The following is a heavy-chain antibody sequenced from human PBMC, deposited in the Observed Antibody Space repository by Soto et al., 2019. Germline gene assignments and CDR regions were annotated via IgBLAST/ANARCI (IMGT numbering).Heavy chain of an antibody. Sequence: GESLKISCKGSGYSFTSYWICWIRQMPGKGLEWMGIIYPGDSDTRYSPSFQGQVTISADKSISTAYLQWSSLKAADTAVYYCAREGTPPVYYFDFWGQGPLVTVSS. J-gene: IGHJ4*02. V-gene: IGHV5-51*01. CDR1: GYSFTSYW. CDR3: AREGTPPVYYFDF. CDR2: IYPGDSDT. D-gene: IGHD2-2*01.